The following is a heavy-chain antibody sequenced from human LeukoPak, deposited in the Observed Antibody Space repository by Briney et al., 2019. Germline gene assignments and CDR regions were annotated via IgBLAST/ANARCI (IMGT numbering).Heavy chain of an antibody. CDR1: GGTFSSYA. CDR2: IIPIFGIA. V-gene: IGHV1-69*04. D-gene: IGHD5-18*01. CDR3: VRIPDTGYYYGMDV. J-gene: IGHJ6*02. Sequence: SVKVSCKASGGTFSSYAISWVRQAPGQGLEWMGRIIPIFGIANYAQKFQGRVTITADKSTSTAYMELSSLRSEDTAVYYCVRIPDTGYYYGMDVWGQGTTVTVSS.